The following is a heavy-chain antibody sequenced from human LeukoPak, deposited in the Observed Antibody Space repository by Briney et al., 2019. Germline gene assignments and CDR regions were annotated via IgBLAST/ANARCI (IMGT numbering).Heavy chain of an antibody. Sequence: GESRKISCKGTGYGFTSYGIGGGRPLPGKGLDWRGIIYPCDSNTSYSPSFQAQATISADKSISTGYLQWSSLKASDTAMYYCARLDSHRYSVSHEQLDYWGQGTLVTVSS. D-gene: IGHD1-26*01. V-gene: IGHV5-51*01. CDR1: GYGFTSYG. CDR3: ARLDSHRYSVSHEQLDY. J-gene: IGHJ4*02. CDR2: IYPCDSNT.